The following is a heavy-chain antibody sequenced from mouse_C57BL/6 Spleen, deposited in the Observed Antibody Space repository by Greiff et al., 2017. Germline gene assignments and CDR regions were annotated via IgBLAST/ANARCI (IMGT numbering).Heavy chain of an antibody. V-gene: IGHV3-6*01. CDR2: ISYDGSN. CDR3: ARAHLLLGAMDY. Sequence: VQLVESGPGLVKPSQSLSLTCSVTGYSITSGYYWNWIRQFPGNKLEWMGYISYDGSNNYNPSLKNRISITRDTSKNQFFLKLNSVTTEDTATYYCARAHLLLGAMDYWGQGTSVTVSS. J-gene: IGHJ4*01. CDR1: GYSITSGYY. D-gene: IGHD1-1*01.